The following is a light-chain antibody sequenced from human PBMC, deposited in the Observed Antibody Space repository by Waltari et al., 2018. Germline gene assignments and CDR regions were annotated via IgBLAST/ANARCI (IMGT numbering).Light chain of an antibody. CDR3: QQSYNTPFT. CDR2: AAS. CDR1: QSVTSY. J-gene: IGKJ3*01. V-gene: IGKV1-39*01. Sequence: DIQMTQSPSSLSASVGDRVTITCRGSQSVTSYLNWYQQKPGRAPNLLIYAASNLQSGVPSRFSGSGFGTEFTLTISSLQPEDFATYYCQQSYNTPFTFGPGTKVDI.